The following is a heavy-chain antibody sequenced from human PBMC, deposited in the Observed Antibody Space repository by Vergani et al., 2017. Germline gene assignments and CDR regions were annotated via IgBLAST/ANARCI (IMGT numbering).Heavy chain of an antibody. J-gene: IGHJ6*02. V-gene: IGHV3-23*01. CDR2: ISARYPST. Sequence: EVQLLQSGGGVIQPGGSVRLSCAASGFTFSACPMTWVRQAPGKGLEWVSAISARYPSTYYADSVKGRFTISRDNSKNMLYLQMNSLRAEDTAVYYCARGRVGSGSYYNGAYYYGMDVWGQGTTVTVSS. CDR1: GFTFSACP. D-gene: IGHD3-10*01. CDR3: ARGRVGSGSYYNGAYYYGMDV.